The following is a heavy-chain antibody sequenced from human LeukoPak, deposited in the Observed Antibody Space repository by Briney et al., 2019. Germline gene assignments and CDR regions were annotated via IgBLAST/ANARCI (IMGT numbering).Heavy chain of an antibody. V-gene: IGHV4-4*07. D-gene: IGHD5-18*01. CDR3: ARDALSSYGYSYFDH. J-gene: IGHJ4*02. Sequence: PSETLSLTCSDAGGSISSYYWIWIRQPAGKGLEWIGRVYTSGSTNYKPSLKSQVTMSVDTSKEQLSLKLSTVTAADTAVYYCARDALSSYGYSYFDHWGQGTLVTVSS. CDR2: VYTSGST. CDR1: GGSISSYY.